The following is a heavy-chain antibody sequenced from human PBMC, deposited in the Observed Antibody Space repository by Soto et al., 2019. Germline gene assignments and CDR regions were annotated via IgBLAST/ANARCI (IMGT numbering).Heavy chain of an antibody. D-gene: IGHD6-13*01. CDR2: INPSGGST. J-gene: IGHJ4*02. Sequence: SVKAGCKAPGYPLTCYYMHWVRQAPGQGLEWMGIINPSGGSTSYAQKFQGRVTMTRDTSTRTVYMELSSLRSEDTAVYYCARDHGSWYIDYWGQGTLVTVSS. CDR3: ARDHGSWYIDY. V-gene: IGHV1-46*01. CDR1: GYPLTCYY.